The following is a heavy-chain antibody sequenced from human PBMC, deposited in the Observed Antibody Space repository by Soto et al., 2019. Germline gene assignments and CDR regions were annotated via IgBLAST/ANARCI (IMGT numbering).Heavy chain of an antibody. D-gene: IGHD3-10*01. CDR2: IYPGDSDT. J-gene: IGHJ6*02. CDR1: GYTFTKYW. CDR3: ARVGGVIVSYFGMDV. V-gene: IGHV5-51*01. Sequence: GESLKISCKTSGYTFTKYWIGWVRKMPGKGLEWMGIIYPGDSDTRYSPSLQGQVSFSVDKSSDTVYLQWNSLKASDTAMYYCARVGGVIVSYFGMDVWGQGTTVTVSS.